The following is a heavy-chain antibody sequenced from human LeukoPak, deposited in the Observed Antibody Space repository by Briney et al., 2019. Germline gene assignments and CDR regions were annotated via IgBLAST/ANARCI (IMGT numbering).Heavy chain of an antibody. CDR2: ISGSGGST. CDR1: GFTFSSYG. Sequence: LSGGTLRLSCAASGFTFSSYGMSWVRQAPGKGLEWVSAISGSGGSTYYADSVKGRFTISRDNSRNTLYLQMNSLRAGDTAVYYCAKSFRSTSLDYWGQGTLVTVSS. J-gene: IGHJ4*02. V-gene: IGHV3-23*01. D-gene: IGHD2-2*01. CDR3: AKSFRSTSLDY.